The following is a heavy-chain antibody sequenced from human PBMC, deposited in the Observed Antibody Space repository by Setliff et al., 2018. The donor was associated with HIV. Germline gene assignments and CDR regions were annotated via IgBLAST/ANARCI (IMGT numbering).Heavy chain of an antibody. CDR3: ARWGETETPTSVKAFDI. V-gene: IGHV4-59*11. CDR1: GGSITSHY. CDR2: AHYSGRT. J-gene: IGHJ3*02. Sequence: SETLSLTCTVSGGSITSHYWNWIRQPPGQGLEWIGFAHYSGRTSHNPSLTSRVTFSVDTSKNQFSLKLSSVTDVDTAVYYCARWGETETPTSVKAFDIWGQGTLVTVSS. D-gene: IGHD1-26*01.